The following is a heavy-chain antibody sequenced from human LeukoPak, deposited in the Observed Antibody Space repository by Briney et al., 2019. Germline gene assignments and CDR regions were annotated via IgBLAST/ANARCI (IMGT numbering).Heavy chain of an antibody. CDR3: ARGREYDYVWGSWHQERHKPRGTFSY. V-gene: IGHV4-34*01. Sequence: SETLSLTCAVYGGSFSGYYWSWIRQPPGKGLEWIGEINHSGSTNYNPSLKSRVTISVDTSKNQFSLKLSSVTAADTAVYYCARGREYDYVWGSWHQERHKPRGTFSYWGQGTLVTVSS. J-gene: IGHJ4*02. CDR2: INHSGST. D-gene: IGHD3-16*01. CDR1: GGSFSGYY.